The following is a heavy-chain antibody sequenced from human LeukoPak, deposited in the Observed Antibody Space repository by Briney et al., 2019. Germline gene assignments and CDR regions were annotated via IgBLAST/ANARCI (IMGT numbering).Heavy chain of an antibody. CDR1: GGSFSGYY. CDR3: ARRRYFDCFIYYYGMDV. D-gene: IGHD3-9*01. Sequence: PSETLSLTCAVYGGSFSGYYWSWVRQPPGKGLEWIGEINHSGSTNYNPSLKSRVTISVDTSKNQFSLKLSSVTAADTAVYYCARRRYFDCFIYYYGMDVWGQGTTVTVSS. CDR2: INHSGST. J-gene: IGHJ6*02. V-gene: IGHV4-34*01.